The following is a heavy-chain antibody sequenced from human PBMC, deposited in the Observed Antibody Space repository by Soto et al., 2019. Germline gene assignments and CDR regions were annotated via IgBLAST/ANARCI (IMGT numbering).Heavy chain of an antibody. CDR1: GFTFSDHY. Sequence: GGSLRLSCAASGFTFSDHYMDWVRQAPGKGLEWVGRTRNKANSYTTEYAASVKGRFTISRDDSKNSLYLQMNSLKTEDTAVYYCATITGTTFYYYYMDVWGKGTTVTVSS. D-gene: IGHD1-20*01. CDR3: ATITGTTFYYYYMDV. CDR2: TRNKANSYTT. V-gene: IGHV3-72*01. J-gene: IGHJ6*03.